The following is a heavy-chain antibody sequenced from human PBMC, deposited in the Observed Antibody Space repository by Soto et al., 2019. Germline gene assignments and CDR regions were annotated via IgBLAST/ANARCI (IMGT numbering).Heavy chain of an antibody. CDR3: ARSGSYYPARNWFGP. J-gene: IGHJ5*02. CDR2: ISGFNDDT. D-gene: IGHD3-10*01. V-gene: IGHV1-18*01. Sequence: QIELVQSGAEMKNPGASVKVSCEASGYTFTSYGISWVRQAPGQGLEWMGWISGFNDDTNLAQRFQGRITVTKDTSTSTAYMELRSLKSDDTAVYYCARSGSYYPARNWFGPWGQGTLVTVSS. CDR1: GYTFTSYG.